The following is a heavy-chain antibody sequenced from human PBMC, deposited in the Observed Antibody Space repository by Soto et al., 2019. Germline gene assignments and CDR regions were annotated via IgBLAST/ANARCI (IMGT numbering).Heavy chain of an antibody. V-gene: IGHV3-9*01. D-gene: IGHD2-15*01. CDR1: GFTFDDYA. CDR3: AKDRSSRHPRTHATFDI. CDR2: ISWNGGSI. Sequence: GGSLRLSCAASGFTFDDYAMHWVRQAPGKGLEWVSGISWNGGSIGYAHAVKGRFTISRDNAKNSLYLRMNSLRAEDTGMDYSAKDRSSRHPRTHATFDIWGQGTMGTVSS. J-gene: IGHJ3*02.